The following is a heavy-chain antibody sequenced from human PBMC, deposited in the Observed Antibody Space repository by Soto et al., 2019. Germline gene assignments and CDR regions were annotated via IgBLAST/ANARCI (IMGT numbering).Heavy chain of an antibody. CDR3: AHKRCGTTSCYRGWFDP. Sequence: SGPTLVNPTQTLTLTCTFSGFSLSSNGVAVGWIRQPPGKALEWLALIYWNDDKPYSPSLRSRLTLTKDTSNNQVVLTMTNMDPVDAATYYCAHKRCGTTSCYRGWFDPWGQGTMVTVSS. CDR2: IYWNDDK. V-gene: IGHV2-5*01. J-gene: IGHJ5*02. CDR1: GFSLSSNGVA. D-gene: IGHD2-2*01.